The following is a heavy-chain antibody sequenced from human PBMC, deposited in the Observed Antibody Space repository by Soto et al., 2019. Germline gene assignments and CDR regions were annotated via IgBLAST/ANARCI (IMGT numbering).Heavy chain of an antibody. V-gene: IGHV1-69*13. CDR1: GGTFSSYA. D-gene: IGHD2-2*01. Sequence: ASVKVSCKASGGTFSSYAISWVRQAPGQGLEWMGGIIPIFGTANYAQKFQGRVTITADASTSTAYMELSSLRSEDTAVYYCARDYCSSASCYYFDYWGQGTLVTVSS. CDR3: ARDYCSSASCYYFDY. CDR2: IIPIFGTA. J-gene: IGHJ4*02.